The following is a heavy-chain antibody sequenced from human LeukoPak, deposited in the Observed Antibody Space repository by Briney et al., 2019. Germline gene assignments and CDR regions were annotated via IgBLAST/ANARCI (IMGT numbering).Heavy chain of an antibody. CDR3: AREHPRGEVDDFDY. Sequence: SETLSLTCTVSGGPISSYYWSWIRQPAGKGLEWIGRIYTSGSTNYNPSLKSRVTMSVDTSKNQFSLKLSSVTAADTAVYYCAREHPRGEVDDFDYWGQGTLVTVSS. CDR1: GGPISSYY. CDR2: IYTSGST. D-gene: IGHD3-16*01. V-gene: IGHV4-4*07. J-gene: IGHJ4*02.